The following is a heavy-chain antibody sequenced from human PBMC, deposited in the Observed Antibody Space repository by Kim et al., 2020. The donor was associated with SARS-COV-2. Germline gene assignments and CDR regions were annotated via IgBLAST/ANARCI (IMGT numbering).Heavy chain of an antibody. CDR1: GGSFSGYY. Sequence: SETLSLTCAVYGGSFSGYYWSWIRQPPGKGLEWIGEINHSGSTNYNPSLKSRVTISVDTSKNQFSLKLSSVTAADTAVYYCARDPGKPPYCGGDCYPLYWYFDLWGRGTLVTVSS. V-gene: IGHV4-34*01. CDR3: ARDPGKPPYCGGDCYPLYWYFDL. J-gene: IGHJ2*01. D-gene: IGHD2-21*02. CDR2: INHSGST.